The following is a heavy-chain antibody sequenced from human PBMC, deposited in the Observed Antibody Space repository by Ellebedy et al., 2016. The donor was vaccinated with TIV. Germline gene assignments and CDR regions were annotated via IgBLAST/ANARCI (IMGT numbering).Heavy chain of an antibody. J-gene: IGHJ6*02. Sequence: PGGSLRLSCAASGFTFSSYDMHWVRQVTGKGLEWVSGIGTAGDTHYSGSVKGRFTISRENGKNSVYLQMNSLKAEDTAMYYCARATAGLDVWGQGTTVTVSS. CDR3: ARATAGLDV. V-gene: IGHV3-13*01. CDR1: GFTFSSYD. CDR2: IGTAGDT.